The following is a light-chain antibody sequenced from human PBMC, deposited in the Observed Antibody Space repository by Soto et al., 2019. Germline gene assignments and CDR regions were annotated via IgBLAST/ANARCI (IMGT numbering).Light chain of an antibody. CDR1: QSVSSY. V-gene: IGKV3-11*01. CDR2: DAS. J-gene: IGKJ4*01. CDR3: QKYNSAPHT. Sequence: EIVLAQSPATLSLSAWERATLSCVASQSVSSYLAWYQQKPGQAPRLLIYDASNRATGIPARFSGSGSGTDFTLTISSLQPEDVATYYCQKYNSAPHTFGGGTKVDI.